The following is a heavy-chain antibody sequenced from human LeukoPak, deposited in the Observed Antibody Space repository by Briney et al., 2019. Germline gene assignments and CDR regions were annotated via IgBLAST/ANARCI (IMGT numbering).Heavy chain of an antibody. J-gene: IGHJ4*02. V-gene: IGHV1-2*02. CDR2: INPNSGGT. CDR3: ARDRLYYYDSDY. CDR1: GYTFTGYY. D-gene: IGHD3-22*01. Sequence: RASVKVSCEASGYTFTGYYMHWVRQPPGQGLEWMGWINPNSGGTNYAQKFQGRVTMTRDTSISTAYMELSRLRSDDTAMYYCARDRLYYYDSDYWGQGTLVTVSS.